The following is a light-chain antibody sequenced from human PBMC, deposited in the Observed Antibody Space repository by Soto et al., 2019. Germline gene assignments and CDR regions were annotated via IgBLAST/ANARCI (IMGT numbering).Light chain of an antibody. CDR1: SSNVGFNA. CDR2: DVS. J-gene: IGLJ2*01. V-gene: IGLV2-14*03. Sequence: QSVLTQPPSASGAPGQRVTLSCIGGSSNVGFNAVNWYQQLPGAAPKLMIYDVSNRPSGVSNRFSGSKSGNTASLTISGLQAEDEADYYCSSYTSISTLGGVFGGGTKLTVL. CDR3: SSYTSISTLGGV.